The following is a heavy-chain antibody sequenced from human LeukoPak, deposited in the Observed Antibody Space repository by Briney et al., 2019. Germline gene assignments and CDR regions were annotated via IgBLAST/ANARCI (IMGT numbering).Heavy chain of an antibody. V-gene: IGHV4-31*03. J-gene: IGHJ4*02. CDR3: ARGSSVAGCLDY. D-gene: IGHD6-19*01. CDR2: IYYSGST. CDR1: GGSINSGGYY. Sequence: SQTLSLTCTVSGGSINSGGYYWNWIRQLPGKGLEWIGYIYYSGSTHYNPSLKSRVTISVDTSKNQFSLKLSSVTAADTAVYYCARGSSVAGCLDYWGQGTLVTVSS.